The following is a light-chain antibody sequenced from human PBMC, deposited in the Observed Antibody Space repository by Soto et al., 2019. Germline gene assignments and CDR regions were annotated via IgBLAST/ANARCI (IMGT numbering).Light chain of an antibody. J-gene: IGKJ1*01. CDR2: AAS. V-gene: IGKV1-39*01. CDR3: QQRYSTPRT. Sequence: DIQLTQSPASLSASLGDRVTITCRASQSINSYLDWYQQKPGKAPKLLIYAASSLQSGVPSRFSGSGSGTDFTLPISSMQPEDFATDYCQQRYSTPRTFGQGTKVEIK. CDR1: QSINSY.